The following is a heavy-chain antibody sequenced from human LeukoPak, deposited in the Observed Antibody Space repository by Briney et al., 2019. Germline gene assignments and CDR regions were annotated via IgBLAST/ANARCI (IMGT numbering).Heavy chain of an antibody. J-gene: IGHJ5*02. CDR2: INPNSGGT. V-gene: IGHV1-2*06. Sequence: ASVKVSCKASGYTFTGYYMHWVRRAPGQGLEWMGRINPNSGGTNYAQKFQGRVTMTRDTSISTAYMELSRLRSDDTAVYYCARVWDTTYYYGSGTNNWFDPWGQGTLVTVSS. CDR1: GYTFTGYY. CDR3: ARVWDTTYYYGSGTNNWFDP. D-gene: IGHD3-10*01.